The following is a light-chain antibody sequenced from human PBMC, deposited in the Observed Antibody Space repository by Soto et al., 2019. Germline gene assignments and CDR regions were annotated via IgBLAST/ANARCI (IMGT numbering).Light chain of an antibody. CDR2: DVS. J-gene: IGLJ1*01. CDR3: RSYTCSSSYC. Sequence: QSVLTQPASVSGSPGQSITISCTGTSSDVGGYNYVSWYQQHPGKAPKLMIYDVSNRPSGVSNRFSGSKSGNTASLTISGLQAEDEAEYFCRSYTCSSSYCFGTGSKVTVL. CDR1: SSDVGGYNY. V-gene: IGLV2-14*01.